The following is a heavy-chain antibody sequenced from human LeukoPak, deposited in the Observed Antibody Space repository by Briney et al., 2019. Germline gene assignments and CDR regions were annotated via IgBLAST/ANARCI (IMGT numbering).Heavy chain of an antibody. CDR3: ARSDCYGGNCYTFRFDR. V-gene: IGHV4-4*07. Sequence: SETLSLTCTVSGASISESYWSWIRRPAGKGLEWIGHLYPGVTTSYNASLRSRVAMSVDTSRNEISLTLTSVTGADTAVYYCARSDCYGGNCYTFRFDRWGQGTEVVVSS. CDR2: LYPGVTT. D-gene: IGHD2-15*01. J-gene: IGHJ5*02. CDR1: GASISESY.